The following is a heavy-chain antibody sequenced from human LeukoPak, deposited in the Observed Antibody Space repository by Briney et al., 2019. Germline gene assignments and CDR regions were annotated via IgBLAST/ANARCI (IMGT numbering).Heavy chain of an antibody. CDR3: TSDIVVVPAARGDY. D-gene: IGHD2-2*01. CDR2: LNPNSGGT. CDR1: GYTFTGYY. Sequence: ASVTVSCKASGYTFTGYYMHWVRQAPGQGLEWMGWLNPNSGGTSYAQKFQGRVTMTRDTSISTAYMELSRLTSDDTAVYYCTSDIVVVPAARGDYWGQGTLVTVSS. V-gene: IGHV1-2*02. J-gene: IGHJ4*02.